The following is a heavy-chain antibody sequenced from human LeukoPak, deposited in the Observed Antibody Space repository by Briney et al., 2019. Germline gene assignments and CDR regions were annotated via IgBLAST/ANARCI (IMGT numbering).Heavy chain of an antibody. V-gene: IGHV4-39*01. J-gene: IGHJ4*02. Sequence: SETLSLTCTVSGGSISSSSSYWGWIRQPPGKGPEWIGSIYYSGSTYYNPSLKSRVTISVDTSKNQFSPKLSSVTAADTAVYYCSSVIPPQAFDYWGQGALVTVSS. D-gene: IGHD2-21*01. CDR3: SSVIPPQAFDY. CDR1: GGSISSSSSY. CDR2: IYYSGST.